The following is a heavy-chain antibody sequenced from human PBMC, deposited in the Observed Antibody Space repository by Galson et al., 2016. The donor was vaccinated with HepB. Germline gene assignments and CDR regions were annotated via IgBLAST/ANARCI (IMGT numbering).Heavy chain of an antibody. CDR1: GYTFTGYY. J-gene: IGHJ5*02. D-gene: IGHD2-8*02. CDR2: IHPDSRGT. Sequence: SVKVSCKASGYTFTGYYIYWVRQAPGQGLEWMGYIHPDSRGTNYAQKFQGRFTMTRDTSINTVYMELSRLRFDDTAVYYCARVSLVRWSYNWFDPWGQGTLVTVSS. CDR3: ARVSLVRWSYNWFDP. V-gene: IGHV1-2*02.